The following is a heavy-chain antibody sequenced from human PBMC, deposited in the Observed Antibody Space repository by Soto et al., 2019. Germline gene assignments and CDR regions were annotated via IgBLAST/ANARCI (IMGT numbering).Heavy chain of an antibody. V-gene: IGHV3-9*01. J-gene: IGHJ6*03. Sequence: GGSLRLSCAASGFTFDDYAMHWVRQGPGKGLEWVSGISWNSGNIFYTDSVKGRFTISRDNAKNSLYLQMNSLRAEDTALYYWEKGGVYSTYYYMDAGGKGTTFT. CDR1: GFTFDDYA. CDR2: ISWNSGNI. D-gene: IGHD3-10*01. CDR3: EKGGVYSTYYYMDA.